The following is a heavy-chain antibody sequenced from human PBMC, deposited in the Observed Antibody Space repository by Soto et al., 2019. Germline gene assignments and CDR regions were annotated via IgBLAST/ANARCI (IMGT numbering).Heavy chain of an antibody. CDR2: ISSSGSTI. V-gene: IGHV3-48*03. Sequence: WGSLSLSCAASVFTFSSYEMTRARQAPGKGLEWVSYISSSGSTIYYADSVKGRFTISRDNAKNSLYLQMDSLRAEDTAVYYGARDKEAGSFFHYYYGMDVWGQGTTVTVSS. D-gene: IGHD6-13*01. CDR3: ARDKEAGSFFHYYYGMDV. CDR1: VFTFSSYE. J-gene: IGHJ6*02.